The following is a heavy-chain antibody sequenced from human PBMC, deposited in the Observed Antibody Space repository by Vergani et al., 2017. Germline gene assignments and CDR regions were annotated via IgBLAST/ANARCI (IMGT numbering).Heavy chain of an antibody. CDR1: GFIFSRSS. V-gene: IGHV3-21*01. CDR3: ARDRLDVHAFAM. Sequence: EVRRVESGGGLVKPGGSLRLSCVVSGFIFSRSSINWVRQAPGNGLEWVSSISSSSSYIYYADSVKGRFTISRDNAKNSLYLQMNSLRVEDTAVYYCARDRLDVHAFAMWGQGTMVTVSS. J-gene: IGHJ3*02. CDR2: ISSSSSYI. D-gene: IGHD3-10*02.